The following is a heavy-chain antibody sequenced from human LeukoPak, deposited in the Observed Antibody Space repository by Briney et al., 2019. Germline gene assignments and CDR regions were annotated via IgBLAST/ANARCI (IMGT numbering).Heavy chain of an antibody. Sequence: PSETLSLTCTVSGGSISSYYWSWIRQPAGKGLEWIGRMYITGNTNYNPSLKSRVTMSLDTSKNHFSLKLSSVTAADTAVYYCARDSTASSPWYFDLWGRSTLVTVSS. CDR2: MYITGNT. CDR3: ARDSTASSPWYFDL. J-gene: IGHJ2*01. V-gene: IGHV4-4*07. CDR1: GGSISSYY. D-gene: IGHD2-21*02.